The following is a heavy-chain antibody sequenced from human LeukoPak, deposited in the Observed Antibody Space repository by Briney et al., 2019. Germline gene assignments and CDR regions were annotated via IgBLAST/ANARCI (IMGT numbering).Heavy chain of an antibody. CDR1: GYTFTGYY. V-gene: IGHV1-69*04. J-gene: IGHJ5*02. CDR3: ARDTYCSGGSCYSWFDP. CDR2: VIPILGIA. D-gene: IGHD2-15*01. Sequence: ASVKVSCKASGYTFTGYYMHWVRQAPGQGLEWMGRVIPILGIANYAQKFQGRVTITADKSTSTAYMELSSLRSEDTAVYYCARDTYCSGGSCYSWFDPWGQGTLDTVSS.